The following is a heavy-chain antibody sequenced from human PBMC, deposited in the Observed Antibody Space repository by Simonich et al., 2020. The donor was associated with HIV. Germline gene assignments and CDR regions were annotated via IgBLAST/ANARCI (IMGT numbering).Heavy chain of an antibody. V-gene: IGHV4-38-2*01. CDR2: IYHSGSS. J-gene: IGHJ3*02. CDR1: GYSISSGYF. Sequence: QVQLQESGPGLVRPSETLSLTCAVSGYSISSGYFWGWIRQPPGKGLEWIGNIYHSGSSYYNPSLKSRVTVSVDTSKNQFSLGLSSVTAADTAVYYCVRHVVEQWLPAVDAFDIWGQGTMVTVSS. D-gene: IGHD6-19*01. CDR3: VRHVVEQWLPAVDAFDI.